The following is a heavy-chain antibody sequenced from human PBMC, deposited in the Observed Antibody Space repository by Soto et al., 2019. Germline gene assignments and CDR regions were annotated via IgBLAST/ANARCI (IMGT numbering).Heavy chain of an antibody. CDR1: GYTFTSYG. Sequence: ASVKVSCKASGYTFTSYGISWVRQAPGQGLEWMGWISAYNGNTNYAQKLQGRVTMTTDTSTSTAYMELRSLRSDDTAEYYCAIEQLSIYDYIWGSYRYTDFFDYWGQGTLVTVSS. CDR2: ISAYNGNT. CDR3: AIEQLSIYDYIWGSYRYTDFFDY. D-gene: IGHD3-16*02. J-gene: IGHJ4*02. V-gene: IGHV1-18*01.